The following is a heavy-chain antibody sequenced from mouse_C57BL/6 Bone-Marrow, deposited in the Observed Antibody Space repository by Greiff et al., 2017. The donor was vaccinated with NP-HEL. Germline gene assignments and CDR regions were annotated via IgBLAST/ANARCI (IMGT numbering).Heavy chain of an antibody. CDR1: GYTFTSYD. V-gene: IGHV1-85*01. Sequence: VQLQQSGPELVKPGASVKLSCKASGYTFTSYDLNWVKQRPGQGLEWIGWIYPRDGRTKYNEQFKGKATSTVDTSSSTAYMELHTLTSEDSAVYFCAKNYDYDGYWGQGTTLTVSS. J-gene: IGHJ2*01. D-gene: IGHD2-4*01. CDR2: IYPRDGRT. CDR3: AKNYDYDGY.